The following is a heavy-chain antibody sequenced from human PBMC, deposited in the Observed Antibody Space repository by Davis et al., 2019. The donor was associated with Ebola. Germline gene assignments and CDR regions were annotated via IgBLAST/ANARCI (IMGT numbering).Heavy chain of an antibody. CDR2: INPNSGGT. CDR1: GYTSTGYY. Sequence: ASVTVSCKASGYTSTGYYMHWVRQAPGQGLEWMGRINPNSGGTNYAQKFQGRVTMTRDTSISTAYMELSRLRSDDTAVYYCARDSSSSWSYYYYGMDVWGKGTTVTVSS. J-gene: IGHJ6*04. D-gene: IGHD6-13*01. CDR3: ARDSSSSWSYYYYGMDV. V-gene: IGHV1-2*06.